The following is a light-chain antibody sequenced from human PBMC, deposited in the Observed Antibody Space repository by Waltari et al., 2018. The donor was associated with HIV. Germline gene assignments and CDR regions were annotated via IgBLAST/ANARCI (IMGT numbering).Light chain of an antibody. Sequence: QSVLTQPPSVSGAPGQRVTISCIGNSSNIGANFDVYWYQHLPRTPPNLLIYGDVNRPSWVSDRFSGSKSVASASLVITGLRAEDEGTYYCQSYDSSLSVCVFGGGTTLTVL. CDR2: GDV. J-gene: IGLJ2*01. CDR1: SSNIGANFD. CDR3: QSYDSSLSVCV. V-gene: IGLV1-40*01.